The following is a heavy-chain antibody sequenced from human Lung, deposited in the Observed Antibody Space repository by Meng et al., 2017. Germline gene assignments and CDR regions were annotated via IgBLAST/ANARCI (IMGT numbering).Heavy chain of an antibody. CDR1: GGSIRSSNYY. V-gene: IGHV4-30-4*01. Sequence: HVQLQESAPGLVKPSQTLSLTCPVSGGSIRSSNYYWSWIRQPPGKGLEWSGHIYNRGSTYYNPSLKSRITISVDTSKNQFSLKLSSVTAADTAVYYCARGQKGYFDLWGRGTLVTVSS. CDR3: ARGQKGYFDL. J-gene: IGHJ2*01. CDR2: IYNRGST.